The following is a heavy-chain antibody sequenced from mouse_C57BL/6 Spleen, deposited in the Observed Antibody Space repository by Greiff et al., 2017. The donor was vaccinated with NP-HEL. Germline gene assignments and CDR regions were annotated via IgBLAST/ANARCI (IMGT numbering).Heavy chain of an antibody. D-gene: IGHD2-3*01. J-gene: IGHJ1*03. Sequence: EVMLVESGGGLVKPGGSLKLSCAASGFTFSDYGMHWVRQAPEKGLEWVAYISSGSSTIYYADTVKGRFTISRDNAKNTLFLQMTSLRSEDTAMYYCARPGIYDGYYEDWYFDVWGTGTTVTVSS. CDR1: GFTFSDYG. CDR2: ISSGSSTI. CDR3: ARPGIYDGYYEDWYFDV. V-gene: IGHV5-17*01.